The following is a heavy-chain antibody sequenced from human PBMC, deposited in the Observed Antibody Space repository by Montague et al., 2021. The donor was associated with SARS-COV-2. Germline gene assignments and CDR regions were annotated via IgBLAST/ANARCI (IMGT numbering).Heavy chain of an antibody. Sequence: SETLSLTCNVSGDSISSANYHWAWFRQPPGKGLQWVGSISHSGSAYYNPSLKSRLTISVDMSKRLFSLDVESVAVADTAFYYCARQVGDFWTRCYVDYWGQGTLVTVSS. V-gene: IGHV4-39*01. CDR3: ARQVGDFWTRCYVDY. CDR2: ISHSGSA. D-gene: IGHD3-3*01. J-gene: IGHJ4*02. CDR1: GDSISSANYH.